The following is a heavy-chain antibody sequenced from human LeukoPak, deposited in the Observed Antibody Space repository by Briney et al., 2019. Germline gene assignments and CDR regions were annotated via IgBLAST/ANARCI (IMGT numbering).Heavy chain of an antibody. CDR3: ARVGKQWLVSYDY. D-gene: IGHD6-19*01. V-gene: IGHV3-74*01. CDR2: IDSDGSYT. J-gene: IGHJ4*02. CDR1: GFTFSSYW. Sequence: GGSLRLSCTASGFTFSSYWMHWVRQAPGKGLVWVSRIDSDGSYTGYADSVKGRFTISRDNAKNTLYLQMNSLRAEDTAVYFCARVGKQWLVSYDYWGQGALVTVSS.